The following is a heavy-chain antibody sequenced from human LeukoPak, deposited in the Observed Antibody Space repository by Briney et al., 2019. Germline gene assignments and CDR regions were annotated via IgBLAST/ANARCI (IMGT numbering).Heavy chain of an antibody. CDR2: INPSGGTT. J-gene: IGHJ4*02. D-gene: IGHD3-22*01. CDR3: ARDLSHRYYHRTGYAFDY. V-gene: IGHV1-46*01. Sequence: EASVKVSCKASGYIFTNYSMHWVRRAPGQGLEWMGIINPSGGTTNYAQKFQGRVTMTRDTSTSTVYMDLSSLRSEDTAVYYCARDLSHRYYHRTGYAFDYWGQGTLVTVSS. CDR1: GYIFTNYS.